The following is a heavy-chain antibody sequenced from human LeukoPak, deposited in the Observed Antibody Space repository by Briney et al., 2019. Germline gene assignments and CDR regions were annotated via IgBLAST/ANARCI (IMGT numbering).Heavy chain of an antibody. CDR1: GFTFSSYA. CDR2: ISYDGSNK. V-gene: IGHV3-30-3*01. D-gene: IGHD1-26*01. J-gene: IGHJ6*02. CDR3: ARSGSDSMDYHGMDV. Sequence: GGSLRLSCAASGFTFSSYAMHWVRQAPGKGLEWVAVISYDGSNKYYADSVKGRFTISRDNSKNTLYLQMNSLRAEDTAVYYCARSGSDSMDYHGMDVWGQGTTVTVPS.